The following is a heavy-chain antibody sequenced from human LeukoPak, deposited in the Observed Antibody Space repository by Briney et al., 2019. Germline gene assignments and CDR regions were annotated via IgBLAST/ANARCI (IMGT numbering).Heavy chain of an antibody. Sequence: ASVKVSCKASGYTFTSYDINWVRQATGQGLEWMGWMNPNSGNTGYAQKFQGRVTMTRNTSISTAYMELSSLRSEDTAVYYCARGTNMVRGIYWFEPWGQGTLVTVSS. J-gene: IGHJ5*02. V-gene: IGHV1-8*01. CDR3: ARGTNMVRGIYWFEP. CDR1: GYTFTSYD. CDR2: MNPNSGNT. D-gene: IGHD3-10*01.